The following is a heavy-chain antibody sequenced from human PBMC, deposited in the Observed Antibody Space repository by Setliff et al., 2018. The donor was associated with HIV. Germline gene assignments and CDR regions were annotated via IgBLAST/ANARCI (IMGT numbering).Heavy chain of an antibody. CDR2: VYYTGST. CDR3: ARGRVTLNGVAAGHHYMDV. J-gene: IGHJ6*03. CDR1: GGFIGTYY. V-gene: IGHV4-59*13. D-gene: IGHD3-3*01. Sequence: LSLTCTVSGGFIGTYYWSWIRQSPGKGLEWIGSVYYTGSTNYNPSLESRVTMSVDTSKNQLSLRLMSLTAADTAIYYCARGRVTLNGVAAGHHYMDVWGKGNTVTVSS.